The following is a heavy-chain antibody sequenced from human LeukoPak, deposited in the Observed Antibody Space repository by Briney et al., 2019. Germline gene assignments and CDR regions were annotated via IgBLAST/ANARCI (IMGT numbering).Heavy chain of an antibody. J-gene: IGHJ4*02. CDR3: ARDDYYYDSSGYYSKFDY. D-gene: IGHD3-22*01. CDR1: GVSFSDYY. Sequence: PSETLSLTCAVYGVSFSDYYWSWIRQPPGKGLEWIGEINHTGTTNYNPSLKSRVTISVDTSKNQFSLKLSSVTAADTAVYYCARDDYYYDSSGYYSKFDYWGQGTLVTVSS. V-gene: IGHV4-34*01. CDR2: INHTGTT.